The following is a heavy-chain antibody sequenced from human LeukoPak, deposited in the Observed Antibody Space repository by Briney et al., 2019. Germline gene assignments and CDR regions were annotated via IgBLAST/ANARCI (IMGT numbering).Heavy chain of an antibody. CDR1: GFTFSDHY. Sequence: PGGSLRLSCAASGFTFSDHYMDWVRQAPGKGLEWVGRVRNKANSYTTEYAASVKGRFTVSRDDSRNSLYLQMNSLEIEDTAVYYCARGASSSSPQYFYGLDVWGRGTTVSVSS. CDR3: ARGASSSSPQYFYGLDV. V-gene: IGHV3-72*01. D-gene: IGHD2-2*01. J-gene: IGHJ6*02. CDR2: VRNKANSYTT.